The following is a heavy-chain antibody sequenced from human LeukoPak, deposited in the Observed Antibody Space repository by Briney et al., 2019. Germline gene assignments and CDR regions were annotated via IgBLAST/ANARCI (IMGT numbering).Heavy chain of an antibody. Sequence: PGGSLSLSCAVSGVYWMSWVRQAPGKGLEWVANINQDGSVIYYVDSVKGRFTISRDNAKNSLYLQMNSLRAEDTGVYYCATSSGAPGNMWGQGTLVTVSS. V-gene: IGHV3-7*01. J-gene: IGHJ4*02. CDR2: INQDGSVI. CDR3: ATSSGAPGNM. CDR1: GVYW. D-gene: IGHD2-8*02.